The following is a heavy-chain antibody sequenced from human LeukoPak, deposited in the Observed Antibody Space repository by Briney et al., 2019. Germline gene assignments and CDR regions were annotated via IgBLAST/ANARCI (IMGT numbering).Heavy chain of an antibody. D-gene: IGHD3-22*01. V-gene: IGHV1-46*01. Sequence: ASVKVSCKASGYTFTSYYMHWVRQAPGQGLEWMGIINPSGGSTNYAQKLQGRVTMTTDTSTSTAYMELRSLRSDDTAVYYCARDLAPPYSSGYYGYNWFDPWGQGTLVTVS. CDR2: INPSGGST. CDR3: ARDLAPPYSSGYYGYNWFDP. CDR1: GYTFTSYY. J-gene: IGHJ5*02.